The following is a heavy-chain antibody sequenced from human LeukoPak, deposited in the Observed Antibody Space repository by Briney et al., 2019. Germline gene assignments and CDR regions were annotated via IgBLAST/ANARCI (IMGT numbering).Heavy chain of an antibody. D-gene: IGHD2-2*01. J-gene: IGHJ4*02. CDR1: GGSISGYY. CDR3: ARSYCSSISCYSYFDY. Sequence: SETLSLTCTVSGGSISGYYWSWIRQPPGKGLERIGYIYYSGSTNYNPSLKSRVTMSVDTSKNQFSLRLSSVTAADTAVYYCARSYCSSISCYSYFDYWGQGTLVTVSS. CDR2: IYYSGST. V-gene: IGHV4-59*08.